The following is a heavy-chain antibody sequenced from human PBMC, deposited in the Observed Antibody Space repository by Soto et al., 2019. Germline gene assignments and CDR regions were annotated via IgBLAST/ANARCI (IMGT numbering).Heavy chain of an antibody. V-gene: IGHV4-34*01. J-gene: IGHJ6*03. CDR2: ITHSGST. Sequence: PSETVSLTCAVYGGSFSGYYWSWIRQPPQKELEWIGEITHSGSTNYNPSLKSRVTISVDTSKNQFSLKLSSVTAADTAVYYCAIASRLMVYAGRWPYYRDVWGKGTTVTVSS. D-gene: IGHD2-8*01. CDR3: AIASRLMVYAGRWPYYRDV. CDR1: GGSFSGYY.